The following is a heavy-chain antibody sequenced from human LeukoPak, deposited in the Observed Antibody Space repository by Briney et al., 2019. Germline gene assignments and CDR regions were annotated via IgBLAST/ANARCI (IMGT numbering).Heavy chain of an antibody. Sequence: GGSLRLSCAASGFTFDDYAMHWVRQAPGKGLEWVSLISWDGGSTYYADSVKGRFTISRDNSKKSLYLQMNSLRAEDTALYYCAKDIGYSGYVGYYYYMDVWGKGTTVTVSS. CDR1: GFTFDDYA. D-gene: IGHD5-12*01. CDR3: AKDIGYSGYVGYYYYMDV. V-gene: IGHV3-43D*04. CDR2: ISWDGGST. J-gene: IGHJ6*03.